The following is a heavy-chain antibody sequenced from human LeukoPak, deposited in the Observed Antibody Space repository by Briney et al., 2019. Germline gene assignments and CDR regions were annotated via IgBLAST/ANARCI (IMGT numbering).Heavy chain of an antibody. CDR3: AKDEYYYASSGYASQH. CDR1: GFTFSNYA. CDR2: ISGSGGST. Sequence: GASLRLSCAASGFTFSNYAMSWVRQAPGKGLEWVSAISGSGGSTYYADSVKGRFTISRDNSKNTLYLQMNSLRAEDTAVYYCAKDEYYYASSGYASQHWGQGTLVTVSS. J-gene: IGHJ1*01. V-gene: IGHV3-23*01. D-gene: IGHD3-22*01.